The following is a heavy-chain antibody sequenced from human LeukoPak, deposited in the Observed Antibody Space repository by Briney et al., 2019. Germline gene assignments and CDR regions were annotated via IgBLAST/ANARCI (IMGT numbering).Heavy chain of an antibody. CDR3: ARDGPLRRDGYNYPDY. Sequence: ASVKVSCKASGGTFSSYAISWVRQAPGQGLEWMAIINPNGGSTSYAQKFQGRLTMTRDTSTSTVYMELSSLRSEDTAVYFCARDGPLRRDGYNYPDYWGQGTLVTVSS. J-gene: IGHJ4*02. CDR1: GGTFSSYA. V-gene: IGHV1-46*01. CDR2: INPNGGST. D-gene: IGHD5-24*01.